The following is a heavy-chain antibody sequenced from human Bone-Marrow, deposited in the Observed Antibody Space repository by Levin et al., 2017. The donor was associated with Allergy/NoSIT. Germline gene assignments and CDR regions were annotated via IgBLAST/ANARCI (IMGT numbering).Heavy chain of an antibody. CDR3: ARDLQHYYGSGTFDY. D-gene: IGHD3-10*01. J-gene: IGHJ4*02. Sequence: SGGSLRLSCAASGFTFSSYAMHWVRQAPGKGLEWVAVISYDGSNKYYADSVKGRFTISRDNSKNTLYLQMNSLRAEDTAVYYCARDLQHYYGSGTFDYWGQGTLVTVSS. CDR1: GFTFSSYA. CDR2: ISYDGSNK. V-gene: IGHV3-30-3*01.